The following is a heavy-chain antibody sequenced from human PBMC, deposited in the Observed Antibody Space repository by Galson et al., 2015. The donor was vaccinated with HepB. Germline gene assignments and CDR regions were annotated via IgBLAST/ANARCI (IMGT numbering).Heavy chain of an antibody. Sequence: SLRLSCAASGFTFSDCYMSWIRQAPGKGLGWVSYISSSGSYTNYADSVKGRFTISRDNAKNSLFLQMNSLRAEDTAVYYCAREWIQVYYGMDVWGQGTTVTVSS. CDR1: GFTFSDCY. D-gene: IGHD5-18*01. CDR3: AREWIQVYYGMDV. J-gene: IGHJ6*02. CDR2: ISSSGSYT. V-gene: IGHV3-11*06.